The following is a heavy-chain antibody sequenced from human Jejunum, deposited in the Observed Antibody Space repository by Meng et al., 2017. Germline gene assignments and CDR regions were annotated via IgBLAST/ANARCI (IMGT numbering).Heavy chain of an antibody. D-gene: IGHD5-24*01. CDR2: IYSSGST. Sequence: QLQLQEYGSGLGKPAQTLSRTCAVSGGSISRGGYSWSWIRRPPGKGLEWIGYIYSSGSTYYNPSLKSRVSISLDRSNNQFSLRVTSVTAADTAVYYCARRRDGYNYYFDYWGQGTLVTVSS. CDR3: ARRRDGYNYYFDY. CDR1: GGSISRGGYS. J-gene: IGHJ4*02. V-gene: IGHV4-30-2*01.